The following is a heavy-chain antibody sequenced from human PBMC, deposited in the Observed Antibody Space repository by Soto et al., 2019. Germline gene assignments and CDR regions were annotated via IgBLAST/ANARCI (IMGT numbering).Heavy chain of an antibody. CDR1: GFTFRNYA. Sequence: VQLLECGGGLVQPGGSLTLSCAASGFTFRNYAMHWVRQAPGKGLEWVATISYDGDNKYYTDSVKGPFTISRDNSKNTLYLQMNSLRPEDTAVYYCARPWGQLSTYYYGMDTWGQGTTVTVSS. V-gene: IGHV3-30-3*01. CDR2: ISYDGDNK. D-gene: IGHD3-16*01. CDR3: ARPWGQLSTYYYGMDT. J-gene: IGHJ6*02.